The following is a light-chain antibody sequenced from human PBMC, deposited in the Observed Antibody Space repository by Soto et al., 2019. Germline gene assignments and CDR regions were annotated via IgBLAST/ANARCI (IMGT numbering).Light chain of an antibody. J-gene: IGKJ1*01. CDR1: QSVSSSY. V-gene: IGKV3-20*01. CDR3: QQYDSYAWT. Sequence: PGEGATLSCRASQSVSSSYIAWYQQRPGQTPSLLIYGASTRATGMPDRFSGSGSGTEFTLTISRLEPEDFAVYYSQQYDSYAWTFGQGTKVDIK. CDR2: GAS.